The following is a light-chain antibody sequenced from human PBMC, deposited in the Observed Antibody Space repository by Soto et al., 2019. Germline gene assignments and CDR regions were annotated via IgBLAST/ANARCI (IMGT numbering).Light chain of an antibody. CDR3: QQLNSYPLFLT. Sequence: DIQLTQSPSFLSASVGDRVTITCRASQGISSYLAWYQQKPGKAPKLLIYAASTLQSGVPSRFSGSGSGTEFTLTISSLQPEDFATYYCQQLNSYPLFLTFGGGTKVEIK. V-gene: IGKV1-9*01. J-gene: IGKJ4*01. CDR1: QGISSY. CDR2: AAS.